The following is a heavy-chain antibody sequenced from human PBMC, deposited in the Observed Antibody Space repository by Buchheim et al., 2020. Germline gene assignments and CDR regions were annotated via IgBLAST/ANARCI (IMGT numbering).Heavy chain of an antibody. J-gene: IGHJ4*02. CDR2: VIPIFATP. Sequence: QVQLVQSEAEVMTPGSSVKVSCEASGGGFNNLGISWVRQAPGQGLEWMGGVIPIFATPMYAQKFQGRVTITADRATNTAYLELSDLRSDDTAVYYCARDSIPYYGISPIYYSYFFHHWGQGTL. CDR1: GGGFNNLG. D-gene: IGHD2/OR15-2a*01. V-gene: IGHV1-69*06. CDR3: ARDSIPYYGISPIYYSYFFHH.